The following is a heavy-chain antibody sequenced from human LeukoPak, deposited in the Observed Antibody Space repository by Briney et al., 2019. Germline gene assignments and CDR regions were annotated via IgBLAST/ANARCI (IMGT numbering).Heavy chain of an antibody. J-gene: IGHJ6*03. Sequence: PSETLSLTCSVSGDSISSYYWSWIRQPPGKGLEWIGRIYTSGSTNYNPSLKSRVTMSVDTSKNQFSLKLSSVTAADTAVYYCARDEGFGGLEDYYYMDVWGKGTTVTISS. D-gene: IGHD3-10*01. CDR3: ARDEGFGGLEDYYYMDV. CDR2: IYTSGST. V-gene: IGHV4-4*07. CDR1: GDSISSYY.